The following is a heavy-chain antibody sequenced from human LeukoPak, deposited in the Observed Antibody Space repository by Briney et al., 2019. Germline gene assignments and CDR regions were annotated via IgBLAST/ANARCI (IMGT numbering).Heavy chain of an antibody. CDR2: ISGSGSNT. Sequence: GGSLRLSCVASGFTFNIYAMIWVRQAPGKGLEWVSGISGSGSNTYNADYVKGRFTISRDNSKNTVYPQINSLRVEDTAVYYCALEGDGYNGPDYWGQGTLVTVSS. CDR3: ALEGDGYNGPDY. CDR1: GFTFNIYA. J-gene: IGHJ4*02. V-gene: IGHV3-23*01. D-gene: IGHD5-24*01.